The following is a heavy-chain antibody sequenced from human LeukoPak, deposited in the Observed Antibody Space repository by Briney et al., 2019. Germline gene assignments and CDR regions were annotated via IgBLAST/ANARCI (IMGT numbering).Heavy chain of an antibody. CDR1: GGSISSYY. V-gene: IGHV4-59*01. CDR2: IYYSGST. D-gene: IGHD3-22*01. Sequence: KSSETLSLTCTVSGGSISSYYWSWIRQPPGKGLEWIGYIYYSGSTNYNPSLKSRVTISVDTSKNQFSLKLSSVTAADTAVYYCARGDYDSSGYYYDYWGQGTLVTVSS. J-gene: IGHJ4*02. CDR3: ARGDYDSSGYYYDY.